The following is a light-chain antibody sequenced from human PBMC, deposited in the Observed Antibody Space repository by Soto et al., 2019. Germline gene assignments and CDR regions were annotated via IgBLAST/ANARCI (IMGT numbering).Light chain of an antibody. CDR1: QSVSNNY. V-gene: IGKV3-20*01. CDR3: QQYGSSGT. Sequence: EIVLTQSPGTLSLSPGERATLCVRASQSVSNNYLAWYQQKPGQAPRLLIYGASNRATGIPDRFSGSGSGTDFTLTISRLEPEDFAVYYCQQYGSSGTFGQGTKWIS. CDR2: GAS. J-gene: IGKJ1*01.